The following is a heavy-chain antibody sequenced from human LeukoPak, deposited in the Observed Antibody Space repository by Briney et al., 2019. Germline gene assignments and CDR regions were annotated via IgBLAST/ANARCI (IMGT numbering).Heavy chain of an antibody. Sequence: QPGRSLRLSCAASGFTFSNYNMNWVRQGPGKGLEWVSFISGSSSTIFYADSVKGRFTISRDNAKNSLYLQMNSLRDEGTAVYYCARGAHASDYWGQGTLVTVSS. CDR2: ISGSSSTI. D-gene: IGHD1-26*01. CDR3: ARGAHASDY. J-gene: IGHJ4*02. V-gene: IGHV3-48*02. CDR1: GFTFSNYN.